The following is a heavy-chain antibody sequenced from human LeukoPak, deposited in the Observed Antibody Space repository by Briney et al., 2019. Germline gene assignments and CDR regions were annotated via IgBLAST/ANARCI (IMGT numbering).Heavy chain of an antibody. CDR2: ISAYNGNT. V-gene: IGHV1-18*01. CDR1: GYTFTSYG. J-gene: IGHJ5*02. D-gene: IGHD6-13*01. CDR3: ARDPSAAGRYNWFDP. Sequence: ASVKVSCKASGYTFTSYGISWVRQAPGQGLEWMGWISAYNGNTNHAQKLQGRVTMTTDTSTSTAYMELRSLRSDDTAVYYCARDPSAAGRYNWFDPWGQGTLVTVSS.